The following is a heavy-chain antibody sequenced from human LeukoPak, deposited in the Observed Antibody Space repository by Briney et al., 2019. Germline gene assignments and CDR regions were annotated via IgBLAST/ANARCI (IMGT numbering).Heavy chain of an antibody. CDR2: IYYTGST. J-gene: IGHJ4*02. V-gene: IGHV4-39*07. CDR3: ARLSGSSSWHPTDFDY. CDR1: GGSISSSYYY. Sequence: SETLSLTCSVSGGSISSSYYYWGWIRQPPGKGLEWIGSIYYTGSTSYNPSLKSRVTISLDTSKNQFSLKLSSVTAADKAVYYCARLSGSSSWHPTDFDYWGQGTLVTVSS. D-gene: IGHD6-13*01.